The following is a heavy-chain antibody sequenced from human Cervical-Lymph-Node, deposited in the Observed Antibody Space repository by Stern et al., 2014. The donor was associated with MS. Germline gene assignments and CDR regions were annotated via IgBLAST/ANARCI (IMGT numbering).Heavy chain of an antibody. D-gene: IGHD2-21*02. CDR3: ARVSVVVTAISFYYGMDV. V-gene: IGHV4-61*01. CDR1: GGSVSSGSYY. CDR2: IYYSGST. J-gene: IGHJ6*02. Sequence: QLQLQESGPGLVKPSETLSLTCTVSGGSVSSGSYYWSWIRQPPGKGLEXIGYIYYSGSTNYNPSLKSRVTISVDTSKNQFSLKLSSVTAADTAVYYCARVSVVVTAISFYYGMDVWGQGTTVTVSS.